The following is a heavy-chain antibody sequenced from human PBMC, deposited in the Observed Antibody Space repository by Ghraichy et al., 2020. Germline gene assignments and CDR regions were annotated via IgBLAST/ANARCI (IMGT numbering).Heavy chain of an antibody. CDR2: ISRSGSTI. CDR3: AREVQGIAAAGTVY. D-gene: IGHD6-13*01. J-gene: IGHJ4*02. Sequence: GGSLRLSCAASGFTLSSYEMNWVRQAPGKGLEWVSYISRSGSTIYYADSVKGRFTISRDNAKNSLYLQMNSLRAEDTAVYYCAREVQGIAAAGTVYWGQGTLVTVSS. CDR1: GFTLSSYE. V-gene: IGHV3-48*03.